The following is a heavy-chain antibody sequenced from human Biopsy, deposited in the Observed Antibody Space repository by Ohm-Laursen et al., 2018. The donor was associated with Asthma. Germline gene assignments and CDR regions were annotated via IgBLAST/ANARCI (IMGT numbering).Heavy chain of an antibody. CDR3: AKEVFPGWELRRGPDS. Sequence: SLRLSCAASGFSLSNYGMHWVRQAPGKGLDWVAVISFDGTNGNYTDSVKGRFTISRDNSRNTLHLEMNSLRAEDTAVYFCAKEVFPGWELRRGPDSWGQGTLVTVSS. J-gene: IGHJ4*02. V-gene: IGHV3-30*18. CDR2: ISFDGTNG. D-gene: IGHD1-26*01. CDR1: GFSLSNYG.